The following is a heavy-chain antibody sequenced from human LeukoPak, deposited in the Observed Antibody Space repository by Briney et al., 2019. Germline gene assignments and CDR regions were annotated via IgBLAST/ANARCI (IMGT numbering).Heavy chain of an antibody. Sequence: SETLSLTCTVSGGSISSYYWSWIRQPAGKGLEWIGRIYTSGSTNYNPSLKSRVTMSVDTSKNQFSLKLSSVTAADTAVYYCARELGYCSSTSCLLYYYYMDVWGKGTTVTVSS. D-gene: IGHD2-2*01. CDR3: ARELGYCSSTSCLLYYYYMDV. V-gene: IGHV4-4*07. J-gene: IGHJ6*03. CDR2: IYTSGST. CDR1: GGSISSYY.